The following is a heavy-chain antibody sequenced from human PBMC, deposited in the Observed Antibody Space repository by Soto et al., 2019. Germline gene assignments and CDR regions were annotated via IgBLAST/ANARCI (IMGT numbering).Heavy chain of an antibody. V-gene: IGHV3-23*01. CDR3: AKGPYGDLPYYSDY. D-gene: IGHD3-10*01. CDR2: ISGNGAFT. CDR1: GFTFDGHA. Sequence: EVQLLISGGTLVPPGQSLTLSCAASGFTFDGHAMGWVRQAPGQGLEWVSGISGNGAFTVYADPVKGRFTISRDNSKNALFLQMHSLAAAATGGYYCAKGPYGDLPYYSDYRGQGSPVSVSS. J-gene: IGHJ4*02.